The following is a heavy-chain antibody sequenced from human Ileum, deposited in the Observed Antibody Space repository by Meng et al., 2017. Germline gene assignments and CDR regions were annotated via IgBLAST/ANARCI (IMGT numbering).Heavy chain of an antibody. V-gene: IGHV4-4*03. Sequence: VVQQEPGRERFMLPATPLLSSAVFGASISSSTFWNWVRQPPGKGLEWIGEIHHSGTTNYNPSLKSRVTISLDKSKNQFSLELRSVTAADTAVYYCARHDYGGPTAAFDYWGQGTLVTVSS. CDR3: ARHDYGGPTAAFDY. J-gene: IGHJ4*02. CDR2: IHHSGTT. D-gene: IGHD4-23*01. CDR1: GASISSSTF.